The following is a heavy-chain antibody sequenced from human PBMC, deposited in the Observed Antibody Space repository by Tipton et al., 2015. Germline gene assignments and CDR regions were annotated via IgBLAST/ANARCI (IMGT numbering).Heavy chain of an antibody. CDR2: SYYSGST. CDR1: GASISSGGYY. D-gene: IGHD5-12*01. J-gene: IGHJ4*02. CDR3: ARVKVATMLYYFDY. V-gene: IGHV4-31*03. Sequence: TLSLTCTVSGASISSGGYYWSWSRQYPGKGLEWLGYSYYSGSTYYNPSLKSRVTISVDTSKSQFSLKLTSVTAADTAVYYCARVKVATMLYYFDYWGQGTLVTVSS.